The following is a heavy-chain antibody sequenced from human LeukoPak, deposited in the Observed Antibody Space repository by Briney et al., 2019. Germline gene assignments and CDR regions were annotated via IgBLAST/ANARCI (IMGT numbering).Heavy chain of an antibody. Sequence: GRSLRLSCAASGFTFSSYGMHWVRQAPGKGLEWVAVIWYDGSNKYYADSVKGRFTIPRDNSKNTLYLQMNSLRAEDTAVYYCARDSYGMDVWGQGTTVTVSS. J-gene: IGHJ6*02. CDR3: ARDSYGMDV. V-gene: IGHV3-33*01. CDR2: IWYDGSNK. CDR1: GFTFSSYG.